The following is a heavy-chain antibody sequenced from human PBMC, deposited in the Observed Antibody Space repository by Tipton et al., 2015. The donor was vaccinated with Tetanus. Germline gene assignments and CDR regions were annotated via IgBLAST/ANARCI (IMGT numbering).Heavy chain of an antibody. CDR2: ISHTGTTT. D-gene: IGHD6-6*01. V-gene: IGHV3-11*01. CDR3: ARSESRIAPRIPWGMDI. CDR1: GFTFSAYY. J-gene: IGHJ6*02. Sequence: SLRLSCAASGFTFSAYYMSWIRLAPGKGLEWISYISHTGTTTYYSVSVMGRFTVSRDNTKNSLYLEINSLRAEDTAVYYCARSESRIAPRIPWGMDIWGQGTTVTVSS.